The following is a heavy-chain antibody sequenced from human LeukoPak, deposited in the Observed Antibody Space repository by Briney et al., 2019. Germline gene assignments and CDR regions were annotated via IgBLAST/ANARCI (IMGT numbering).Heavy chain of an antibody. Sequence: PGGSLRLSCAASGFSFDNYAMSWVRQAPGKGLEWVSAIGGSTGRTYYADSVKGRLTVSRDNSKNTLYLQMTSLRAEDTAIYYCAKDRRSLVGPTNFDYWGQGTPVTVSS. J-gene: IGHJ4*02. CDR3: AKDRRSLVGPTNFDY. CDR1: GFSFDNYA. V-gene: IGHV3-23*01. D-gene: IGHD1-26*01. CDR2: IGGSTGRT.